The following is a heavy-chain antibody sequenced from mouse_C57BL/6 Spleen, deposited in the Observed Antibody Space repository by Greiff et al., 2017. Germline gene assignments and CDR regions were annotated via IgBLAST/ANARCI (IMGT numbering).Heavy chain of an antibody. CDR1: GFSFTSYG. D-gene: IGHD2-1*01. Sequence: QVQLQQSGPGLVQPSQCLSITCTASGFSFTSYGVHWVRQSPGKGLEWLGVISSGGSTDYNAAFLSSLVILKTNSQSHVFFKTNSLHADDTAINYWASLLWEEGAVWGTGTTVTVSS. CDR2: ISSGGST. CDR3: ASLLWEEGAV. J-gene: IGHJ1*03. V-gene: IGHV2-5*01.